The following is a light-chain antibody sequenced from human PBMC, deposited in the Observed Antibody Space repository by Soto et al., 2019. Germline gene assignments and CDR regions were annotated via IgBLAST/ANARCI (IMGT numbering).Light chain of an antibody. CDR1: PSVSNN. J-gene: IGKJ4*01. V-gene: IGKV3-15*01. Sequence: EIVMTQSPATLSVSPRERATLSCRASPSVSNNLAWYQQNPGQAPRLLIYHSSTRATGITARFSGSGSWTEFKLTNSSSQSEYWAEYYCQQYNKWPLTFGGGTKVEIK. CDR3: QQYNKWPLT. CDR2: HSS.